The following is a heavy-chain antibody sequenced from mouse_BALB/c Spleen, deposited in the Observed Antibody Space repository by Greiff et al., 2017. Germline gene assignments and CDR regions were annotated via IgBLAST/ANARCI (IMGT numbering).Heavy chain of an antibody. V-gene: IGHV1S137*01. CDR2: ISTYYGDA. J-gene: IGHJ1*01. CDR1: GYTFTDYA. CDR3: ARGLTTARYFDV. D-gene: IGHD1-2*01. Sequence: QVHVKQSGAELVRPGVSVKISCKGSGYTFTDYAMHWVKQSHAKSLEWIGVISTYYGDASYNQKFKGKATMTVDKSSSTAYMELARLTSEDSAIYYCARGLTTARYFDVWGAGTTVTVSS.